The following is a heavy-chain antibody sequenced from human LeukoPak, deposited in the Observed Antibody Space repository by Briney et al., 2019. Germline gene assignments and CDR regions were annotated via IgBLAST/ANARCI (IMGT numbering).Heavy chain of an antibody. D-gene: IGHD3-10*01. V-gene: IGHV1-2*02. CDR3: ARDPPYGSGSYYTTNWFDP. Sequence: ASVKVSCKASGYTFTCYYMHWVRQAPGQGLEWMGWINPNSGGTNYAQRFQGRVTMTRDTSISTAYMELSRLRSDDTAVYYCARDPPYGSGSYYTTNWFDPWGQGTLVTVSS. CDR2: INPNSGGT. J-gene: IGHJ5*02. CDR1: GYTFTCYY.